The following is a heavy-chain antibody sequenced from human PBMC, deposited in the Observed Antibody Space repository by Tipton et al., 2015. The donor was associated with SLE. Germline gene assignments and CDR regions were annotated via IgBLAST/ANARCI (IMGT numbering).Heavy chain of an antibody. J-gene: IGHJ6*02. CDR2: IWNDGTNE. CDR3: ARDSFYDFF. V-gene: IGHV3-33*08. D-gene: IGHD3-3*01. CDR1: GFSFSNYG. Sequence: SLRLSCAASGFSFSNYGMHWVRQAPGKGLEWVAVIWNDGTNEHYADSVKGRFTISRDKSKNTVYLQMNNLRADDTAVYYCARDSFYDFFWGQGTKVTVSS.